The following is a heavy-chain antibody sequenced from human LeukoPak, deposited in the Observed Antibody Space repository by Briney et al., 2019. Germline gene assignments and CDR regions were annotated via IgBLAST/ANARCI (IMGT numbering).Heavy chain of an antibody. CDR3: ARVRCSGGSCYPVLGYYYYGMDV. J-gene: IGHJ6*02. D-gene: IGHD2-15*01. CDR1: GYTFTSYY. Sequence: GASVKVSCKASGYTFTSYYMHWVRQAPGQGLEWMGIINPSGGSTSYAQKFQGRVTMTRDTSTSTVYMELSSLRSEDTAVYYCARVRCSGGSCYPVLGYYYYGMDVWGQGTTVTVSS. V-gene: IGHV1-46*01. CDR2: INPSGGST.